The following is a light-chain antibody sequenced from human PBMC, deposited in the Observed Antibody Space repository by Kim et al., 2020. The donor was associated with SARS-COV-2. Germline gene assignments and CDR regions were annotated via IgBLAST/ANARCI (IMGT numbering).Light chain of an antibody. CDR3: QQYDNSPYT. V-gene: IGKV3-20*01. Sequence: EIVLTQSPGTLSLSPGERATLSCRASQSVASNHIAWFQQKPGQTPWLLIYGTSSRVTGISDRFSASGSGTDFTLTISRLEPEDFAVYYCQQYDNSPYTFGQGTKLEI. J-gene: IGKJ2*01. CDR2: GTS. CDR1: QSVASNH.